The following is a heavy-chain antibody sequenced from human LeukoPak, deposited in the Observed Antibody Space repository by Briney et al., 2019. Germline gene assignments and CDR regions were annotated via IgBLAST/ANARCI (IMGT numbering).Heavy chain of an antibody. V-gene: IGHV4-4*09. CDR2: IYTSGST. D-gene: IGHD1-1*01. J-gene: IGHJ6*03. CDR3: ARGVHLYTDYYYYYMDV. CDR1: GGSISSYY. Sequence: SETLSLTRTVSGGSISSYYWSWIRQPPGKGLEWIGYIYTSGSTNYNPSLKSRVTISVDTSKNQFSLKLSSVTAADTAVYYCARGVHLYTDYYYYYMDVWGKGTTVTVSS.